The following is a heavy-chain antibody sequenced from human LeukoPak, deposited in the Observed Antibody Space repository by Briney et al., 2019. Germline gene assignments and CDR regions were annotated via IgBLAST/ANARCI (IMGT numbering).Heavy chain of an antibody. Sequence: GGSLRLSCAASGFSFSDYSMHWVRQAPCKGLEWVAIISYDGSNERYADSVKGRFTISRDNSKNTLYLQMNSLRAEDTAVYYCARGTPSSSGWLYYGMDVWGQGTTVTVSS. CDR3: ARGTPSSSGWLYYGMDV. CDR2: ISYDGSNE. D-gene: IGHD6-19*01. CDR1: GFSFSDYS. V-gene: IGHV3-30-3*01. J-gene: IGHJ6*02.